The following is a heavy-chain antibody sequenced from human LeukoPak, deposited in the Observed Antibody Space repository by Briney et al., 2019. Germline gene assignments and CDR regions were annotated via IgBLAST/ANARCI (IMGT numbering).Heavy chain of an antibody. J-gene: IGHJ4*02. Sequence: PGGSLRLSCAASGFTFSSYAMHWVRQAPGKGLEWVAVISYDGSNKYYADSVKGRFTISRDNSKNTLYLQMNSLRAEDTAVYYCVRGIMNHDNWGQGTLVTVSS. CDR1: GFTFSSYA. CDR3: VRGIMNHDN. V-gene: IGHV3-30-3*01. D-gene: IGHD1-14*01. CDR2: ISYDGSNK.